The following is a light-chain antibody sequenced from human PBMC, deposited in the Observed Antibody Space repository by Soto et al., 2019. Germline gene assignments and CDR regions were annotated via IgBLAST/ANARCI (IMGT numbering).Light chain of an antibody. CDR2: GAS. J-gene: IGKJ1*01. CDR3: QQYGNSPLT. V-gene: IGKV3-20*01. CDR1: QSVSSSY. Sequence: EIVLTQSPGTLSLSPGERATLSCRASQSVSSSYLAWYQQKPGQAPRLLIYGASSRATGIPDRFSGSGSGTDFTLTICRLEPEDFALYYCQQYGNSPLTFGQGTKEEIK.